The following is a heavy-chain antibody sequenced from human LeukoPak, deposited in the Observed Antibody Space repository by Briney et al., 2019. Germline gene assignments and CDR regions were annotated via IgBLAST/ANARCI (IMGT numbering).Heavy chain of an antibody. D-gene: IGHD6-13*01. J-gene: IGHJ4*02. CDR3: AGRRSSSWLDY. Sequence: GESLKISCKGSGYSFSSYWIGWVRQMPGKGLEWMGIIYPGDSDTRYSPSFQGQVTISADKSINTAYLQWSSLKASDTAMYYCAGRRSSSWLDYWGQGTLVTVSS. CDR1: GYSFSSYW. CDR2: IYPGDSDT. V-gene: IGHV5-51*01.